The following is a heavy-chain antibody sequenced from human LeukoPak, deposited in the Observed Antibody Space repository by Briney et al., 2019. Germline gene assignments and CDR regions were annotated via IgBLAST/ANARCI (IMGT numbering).Heavy chain of an antibody. V-gene: IGHV1-2*02. Sequence: ASVKVSCQASVYTFIRYYLHWVRQAPGQGLEWMGWINLNSGGTNYAQKFQGRVTMTRDTSNSPANMKLSRIRSDDTAVYYCARTIMTTVTTFDYWGQGNLVTVSS. D-gene: IGHD4-17*01. J-gene: IGHJ4*02. CDR3: ARTIMTTVTTFDY. CDR1: VYTFIRYY. CDR2: INLNSGGT.